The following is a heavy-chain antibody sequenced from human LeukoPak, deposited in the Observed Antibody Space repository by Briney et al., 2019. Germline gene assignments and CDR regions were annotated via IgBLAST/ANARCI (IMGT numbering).Heavy chain of an antibody. Sequence: PGGSLRLSCAASGFTFSSYWMSWVRQAPGKGLEWVANIKQDGSEKYYVDSVKGRFTISRDNAKNSLYLQMNSLRAEDTAVYYCARVGCSSTSCYGASDYWGQGTLVTVSS. J-gene: IGHJ4*02. CDR2: IKQDGSEK. V-gene: IGHV3-7*01. CDR1: GFTFSSYW. CDR3: ARVGCSSTSCYGASDY. D-gene: IGHD2-2*01.